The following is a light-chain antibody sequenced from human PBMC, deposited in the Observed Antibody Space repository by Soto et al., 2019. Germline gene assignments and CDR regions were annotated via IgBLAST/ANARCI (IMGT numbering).Light chain of an antibody. CDR1: QSISSW. CDR2: KAS. J-gene: IGKJ2*01. V-gene: IGKV1-5*03. CDR3: QQYNSYSST. Sequence: DIQMTQSPSTLSASVGDRVTITCRASQSISSWLAWYQQKPGKAPKLLIYKASSLESGVPSRFSGSVSGTEFTLTISILQPDDFATYYFQQYNSYSSTFGQGTKLEIK.